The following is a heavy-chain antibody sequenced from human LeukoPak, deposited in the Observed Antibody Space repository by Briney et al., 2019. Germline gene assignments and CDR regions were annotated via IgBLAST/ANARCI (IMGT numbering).Heavy chain of an antibody. Sequence: GGSLRLSCATSGFTFSSYAMSWVRQAPGKGLEWVSSISGSGGNTYYADSVKGRFTISRDYSKNTLYLQMNSLRAEDTAVYYCARDQDVYCSGGSCTSFDIWGQGTMVTVSS. D-gene: IGHD2-15*01. V-gene: IGHV3-23*01. CDR2: ISGSGGNT. J-gene: IGHJ3*02. CDR3: ARDQDVYCSGGSCTSFDI. CDR1: GFTFSSYA.